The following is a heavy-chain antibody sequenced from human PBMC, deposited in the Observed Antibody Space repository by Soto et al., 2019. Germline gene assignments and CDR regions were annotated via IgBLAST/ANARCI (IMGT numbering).Heavy chain of an antibody. D-gene: IGHD1-1*01. CDR1: GDSIGNSAYY. V-gene: IGHV4-31*11. CDR3: ARAVGKGYNWKEAY. J-gene: IGHJ4*02. CDR2: IHFSGST. Sequence: PSETLSLTCAVSGDSIGNSAYYWTWIRHLPGKGLEWIGHIHFSGSTYYNPSLRSRSSISVNTSKNQFSLRVTSVTAADTATYYCARAVGKGYNWKEAYWGQGTLVTVSS.